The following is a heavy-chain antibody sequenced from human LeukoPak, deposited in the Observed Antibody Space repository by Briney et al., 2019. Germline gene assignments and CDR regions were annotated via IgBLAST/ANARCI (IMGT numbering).Heavy chain of an antibody. V-gene: IGHV4-39*01. Sequence: SETLSLTCAVYGGSFSGYYWGWIRQPPGKGLEWIGSIYYSGSTYYNPSLKSRVTISVDRSKNQFSLKLSSVTAADTAVYYCARHGPEWELNYFDYWGQGTLVTVSS. CDR2: IYYSGST. CDR1: GGSFSGYY. CDR3: ARHGPEWELNYFDY. J-gene: IGHJ4*02. D-gene: IGHD1-26*01.